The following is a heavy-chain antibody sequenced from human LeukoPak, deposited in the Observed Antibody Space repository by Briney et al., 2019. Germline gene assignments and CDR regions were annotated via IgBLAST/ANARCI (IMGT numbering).Heavy chain of an antibody. CDR3: ARGGWQEITY. V-gene: IGHV4-4*09. J-gene: IGHJ4*02. D-gene: IGHD1-14*01. CDR1: GGSISSYY. Sequence: SETLSLTCTVSGGSISSYYWSWIRQPPGKGLEWIGYIYTSGSTNYNPSLKSRVTISVDTSKNQFSLKVRSVTAADTAVYYCARGGWQEITYWGQGTLVTVSS. CDR2: IYTSGST.